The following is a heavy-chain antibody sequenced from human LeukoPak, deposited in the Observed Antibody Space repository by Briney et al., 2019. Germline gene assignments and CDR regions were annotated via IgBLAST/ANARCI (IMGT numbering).Heavy chain of an antibody. CDR1: GYTFTGYY. J-gene: IGHJ6*03. D-gene: IGHD2-2*01. CDR2: INPNSGGT. V-gene: IGHV1-2*02. CDR3: ARRMSSSTSLYYYYMDV. Sequence: ASVKVSCKASGYTFTGYYMHWVRQAPGQGLEWMGWINPNSGGTNYAQKFQGRVTMTRDTSISTAYMELSRLRSDDTAVYYCARRMSSSTSLYYYYMDVWGKGTTVTVSS.